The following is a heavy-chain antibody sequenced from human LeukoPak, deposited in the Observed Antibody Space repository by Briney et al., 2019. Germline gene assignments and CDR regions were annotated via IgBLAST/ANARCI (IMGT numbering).Heavy chain of an antibody. D-gene: IGHD3-10*01. J-gene: IGHJ4*02. V-gene: IGHV3-53*01. CDR1: GFTVSSNY. Sequence: PGGSLRLSCAASGFTVSSNYMSWVRQAPGRGLEWVSAIYSGGSTYYADSVKGRFTISRDNSKNTLYLQMNSLRAEDTAVYYCARGMVRGPFPHDYWGQGTLVTVSS. CDR3: ARGMVRGPFPHDY. CDR2: IYSGGST.